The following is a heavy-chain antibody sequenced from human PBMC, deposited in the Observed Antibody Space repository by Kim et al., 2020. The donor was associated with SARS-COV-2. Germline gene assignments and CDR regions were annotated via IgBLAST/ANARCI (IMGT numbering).Heavy chain of an antibody. CDR3: ARAFGIWFGGLLFLPDYHYGMDV. V-gene: IGHV1-3*01. CDR1: GYTFTSYA. J-gene: IGHJ6*02. CDR2: INAGNGNT. Sequence: ASVKVSCKASGYTFTSYAMHWVRQAPGQRLEWMGWINAGNGNTKYSQKFQGRVTITRDTSASTAYMELSSLRSEDTAVYYCARAFGIWFGGLLFLPDYHYGMDVWGQGTTVTVSS. D-gene: IGHD3-10*01.